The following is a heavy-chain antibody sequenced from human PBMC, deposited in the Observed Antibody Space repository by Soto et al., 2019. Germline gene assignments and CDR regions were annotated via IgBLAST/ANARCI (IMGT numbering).Heavy chain of an antibody. CDR2: ISYDGSNK. D-gene: IGHD6-19*01. CDR1: GFTFSSYG. V-gene: IGHV3-30*18. CDR3: AKAGSGSLWYFDL. J-gene: IGHJ2*01. Sequence: QVQLVESGGGVVQPGRSLRLSCAASGFTFSSYGMHWVRQAPGKGLEWVAVISYDGSNKYYADSVQGRFTISRDNSKNTLYLQMNSLRAEDTAVYYCAKAGSGSLWYFDLWGRGTLVTVSS.